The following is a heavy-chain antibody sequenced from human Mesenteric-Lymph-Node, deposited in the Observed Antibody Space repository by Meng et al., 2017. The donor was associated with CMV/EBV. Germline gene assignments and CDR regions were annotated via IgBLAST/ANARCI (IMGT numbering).Heavy chain of an antibody. V-gene: IGHV3-23*01. J-gene: IGHJ4*02. CDR3: AAYHTIFGVVISHFDY. D-gene: IGHD3-3*01. Sequence: GGSLRLSCAASGFTFSSCAMHWVRQAPGKGLEWVSAISGSGGSTYYADSVKGRFTISRDNSKNTLYLQMNSLRAEDTAVYYCAAYHTIFGVVISHFDYWGQGTLVTVSS. CDR1: GFTFSSCA. CDR2: ISGSGGST.